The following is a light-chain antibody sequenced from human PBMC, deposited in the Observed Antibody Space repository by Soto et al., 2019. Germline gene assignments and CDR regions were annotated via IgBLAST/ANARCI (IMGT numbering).Light chain of an antibody. CDR1: QSLRHSDGKTY. CDR2: ELS. V-gene: IGKV2-29*01. Sequence: DILMSQTPPSLSVTHGQPASISFKSSQSLRHSDGKTYLYWYLQKPGQSPQLLIYELSSRFSGVPDRFTGSGPGTDFMQKISRVEAEDVGLYYSMRTFGQGTKVDIK. CDR3: MRT. J-gene: IGKJ1*01.